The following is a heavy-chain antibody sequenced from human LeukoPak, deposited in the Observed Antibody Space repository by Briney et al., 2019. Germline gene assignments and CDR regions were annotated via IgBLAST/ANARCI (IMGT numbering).Heavy chain of an antibody. CDR1: GYSFTSYW. CDR3: AGCSSTSHDAFDI. Sequence: GESLKISWKGSGYSFTSYWIGWVRQMPGKGLEGVGIIYPGDSDTRYSPSFQGQVTISADKSISTAYLQWSSLKASDTAMYYCAGCSSTSHDAFDIWGQGTMVTVSS. D-gene: IGHD2-2*01. CDR2: IYPGDSDT. V-gene: IGHV5-51*01. J-gene: IGHJ3*02.